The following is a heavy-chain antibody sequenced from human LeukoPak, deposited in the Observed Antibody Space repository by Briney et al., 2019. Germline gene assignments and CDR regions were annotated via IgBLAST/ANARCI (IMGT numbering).Heavy chain of an antibody. CDR3: ARVGGGIFGVVTPNWFDP. Sequence: SETLSLTCIVSGGSINSYYWSWIRQPPGKGLEWIGYIHYNRSTNYNPSLRSRVTISVDMSKNQFSLRLNSVTAADTAVYYCARVGGGIFGVVTPNWFDPWGQGTLVTVSS. V-gene: IGHV4-59*01. J-gene: IGHJ5*02. CDR1: GGSINSYY. D-gene: IGHD3-3*01. CDR2: IHYNRST.